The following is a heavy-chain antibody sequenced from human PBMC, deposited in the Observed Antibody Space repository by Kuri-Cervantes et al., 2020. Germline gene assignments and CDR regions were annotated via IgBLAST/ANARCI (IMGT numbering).Heavy chain of an antibody. Sequence: GSLRLSCTLSGGSVSSTSYYWSWIRQSPGKGLEWIGYIYYSVDANYNPSLKSRVTISVDTSKNEFSLKLNSVTSADTAVYYCARDGAAYSGSWYLQRSSWFDPWGQGTLVTVSS. D-gene: IGHD6-13*01. J-gene: IGHJ5*02. CDR2: IYYSVDA. CDR3: ARDGAAYSGSWYLQRSSWFDP. V-gene: IGHV4-61*01. CDR1: GGSVSSTSYY.